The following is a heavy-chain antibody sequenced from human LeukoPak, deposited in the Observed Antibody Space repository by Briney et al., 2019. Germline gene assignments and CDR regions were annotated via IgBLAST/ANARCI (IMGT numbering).Heavy chain of an antibody. J-gene: IGHJ4*02. CDR1: GYTFTGYY. D-gene: IGHD4-17*01. CDR2: INPNSGGT. V-gene: IGHV1-2*02. Sequence: ASVKVSCKASGYTFTGYYMHRVRQAPGQGLEWMGWINPNSGGTNYAQKFQGRVTMTRDTSISTAYMELSRLRSDDTAVYYCARGPPYGDYEVEYYFDYWGQGTLVTVSS. CDR3: ARGPPYGDYEVEYYFDY.